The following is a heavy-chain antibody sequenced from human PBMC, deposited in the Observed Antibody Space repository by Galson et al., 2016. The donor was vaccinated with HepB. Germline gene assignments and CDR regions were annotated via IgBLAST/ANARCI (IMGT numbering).Heavy chain of an antibody. CDR1: GFTFSGYW. CDR2: LKQDGSEK. Sequence: SLRLSCAASGFTFSGYWMTWVRQAPGKGLEWVANLKQDGSEKNNVDSVKGRFTISRDNSKNLVYLQMNSLRAEDTAMYYCASAPAATESDYWGQGTLVTVSP. J-gene: IGHJ4*02. V-gene: IGHV3-7*01. D-gene: IGHD6-25*01. CDR3: ASAPAATESDY.